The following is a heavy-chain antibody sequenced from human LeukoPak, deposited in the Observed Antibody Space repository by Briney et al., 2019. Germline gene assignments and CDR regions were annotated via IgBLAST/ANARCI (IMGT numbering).Heavy chain of an antibody. CDR3: ARDPGLIAAAGTN. CDR1: GYTFTGYY. J-gene: IGHJ4*02. D-gene: IGHD6-13*01. Sequence: ASVKVSCKASGYTFTGYYVHWVRQAPGQGLEWMGWINPNSGGTNYAQKFQGRVTMTRDTSISTAYMELSRLRSDDTAVYYCARDPGLIAAAGTNWGQGTLVTVSS. CDR2: INPNSGGT. V-gene: IGHV1-2*02.